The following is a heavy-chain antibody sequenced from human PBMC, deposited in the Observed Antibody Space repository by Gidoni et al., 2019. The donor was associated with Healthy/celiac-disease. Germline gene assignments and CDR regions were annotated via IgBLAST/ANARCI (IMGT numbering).Heavy chain of an antibody. CDR2: ISSSSSYI. Sequence: EVQLVESGGGLVKPGGSLRLSCAASGFTFSSYSMNWVRQAPGKGLDWFSSISSSSSYIYYADSVKGRFTISRDNAKNSLYLQMNSLRAEDTAVYYCAREHCSGGSCFLDYWGQGTLVTVSS. V-gene: IGHV3-21*01. D-gene: IGHD2-15*01. CDR1: GFTFSSYS. J-gene: IGHJ4*02. CDR3: AREHCSGGSCFLDY.